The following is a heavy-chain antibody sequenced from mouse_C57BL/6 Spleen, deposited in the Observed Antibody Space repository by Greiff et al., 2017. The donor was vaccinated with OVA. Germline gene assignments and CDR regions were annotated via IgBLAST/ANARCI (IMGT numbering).Heavy chain of an antibody. Sequence: QVQLQQPGAELVKPGASVKLSCKASGYTFTSYWMHWVKQRPGQGLEWIGMIHPNSGSTNYNEKFKSKATLTVDKSSSTAYMQLSSLTSEDSAVYYCAREGYGNYEGAMDYWGQGTSVTVSS. CDR1: GYTFTSYW. V-gene: IGHV1-64*01. J-gene: IGHJ4*01. CDR3: AREGYGNYEGAMDY. CDR2: IHPNSGST. D-gene: IGHD2-1*01.